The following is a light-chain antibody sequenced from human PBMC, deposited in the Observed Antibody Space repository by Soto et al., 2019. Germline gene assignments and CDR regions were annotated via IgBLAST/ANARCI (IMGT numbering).Light chain of an antibody. CDR2: DAS. J-gene: IGKJ1*01. V-gene: IGKV1-5*01. CDR1: QTISDW. Sequence: DIQMTQSPSTLSASVGDRVTITCRASQTISDWLAWYQQKPGKAPQLLIFDASSLKSGVPSRFSGSGSGTEFTLTISSLQPDDFATYFCQQSKSYPWTFGQGTKVAVK. CDR3: QQSKSYPWT.